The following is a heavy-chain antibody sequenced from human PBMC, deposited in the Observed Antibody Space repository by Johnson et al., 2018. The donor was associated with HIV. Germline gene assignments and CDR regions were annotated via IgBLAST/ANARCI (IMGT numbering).Heavy chain of an antibody. CDR3: TTEGDAFDI. CDR2: LKSKVDGGTT. J-gene: IGHJ3*02. V-gene: IGHV3-15*01. CDR1: GFPFSNAW. Sequence: EVQLVESGGGVVQPGRSLRLSCRASGFPFSNAWMNWVRQAPGKGLEWVGRLKSKVDGGTTDYAAPVKDRFTISRDDSKNTLYLQMSSLRTEDAAVYYCTTEGDAFDIWGQVTMVTVSS.